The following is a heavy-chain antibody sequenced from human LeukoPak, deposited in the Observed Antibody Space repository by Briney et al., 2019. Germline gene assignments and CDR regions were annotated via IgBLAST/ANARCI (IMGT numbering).Heavy chain of an antibody. V-gene: IGHV4-34*01. CDR2: IYYSGST. Sequence: SETLSLTCAVYGGSFSGYYWSWIRQPPGKGLEWIGSIYYSGSTYYNPSLKSRVTISVDTSKNQFSLKLSSVTAADTAVYYCARHEYSSGPSPDYWGQGTLVTVSS. CDR3: ARHEYSSGPSPDY. J-gene: IGHJ4*02. D-gene: IGHD6-19*01. CDR1: GGSFSGYY.